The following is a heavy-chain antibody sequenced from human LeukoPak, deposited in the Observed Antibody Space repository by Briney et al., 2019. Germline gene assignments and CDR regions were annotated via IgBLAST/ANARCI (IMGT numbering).Heavy chain of an antibody. CDR3: ARDLEWLYPGGAFDI. CDR2: INPNSGDT. CDR1: GYTFSGSY. V-gene: IGHV1-2*06. Sequence: ASVKVSCKASGYTFSGSYIHWVRQAPGQGLEWLGRINPNSGDTNYAQNLHGRVTMTRDTSITTAYMELSRLRSDDTAVYYCARDLEWLYPGGAFDIWGQGTMVTVSS. J-gene: IGHJ3*02. D-gene: IGHD3-3*01.